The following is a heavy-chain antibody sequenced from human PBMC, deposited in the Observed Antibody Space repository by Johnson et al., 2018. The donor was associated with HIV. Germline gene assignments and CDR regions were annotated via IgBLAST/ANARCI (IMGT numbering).Heavy chain of an antibody. Sequence: QVQLVESGGGLVQPGRSLRLSCAASGFTFSSYAMHWVRQAPGKGLEWVAVISYDGSNKYYADSVKGRFTISRDNSNNTLYLQMNSLRAEDTAVYYCAKDVGNYWPDAFDIWGQGTMVTVSS. V-gene: IGHV3-30-3*01. J-gene: IGHJ3*02. CDR1: GFTFSSYA. CDR3: AKDVGNYWPDAFDI. CDR2: ISYDGSNK. D-gene: IGHD3-22*01.